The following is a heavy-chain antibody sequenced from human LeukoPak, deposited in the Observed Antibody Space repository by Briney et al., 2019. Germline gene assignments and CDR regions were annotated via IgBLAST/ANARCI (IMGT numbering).Heavy chain of an antibody. CDR1: GGTFSSYT. Sequence: SVKVSCKASGGTFSSYTISWVRQAPGQGLEWMGRIIPILGIANYAQKFQGRVTLTSDKPTSTAYMELSSLRSEDTAVYYCASKGDTYCGGDCYSNWGQGTLVTVSS. V-gene: IGHV1-69*02. CDR3: ASKGDTYCGGDCYSN. CDR2: IIPILGIA. D-gene: IGHD2-21*01. J-gene: IGHJ4*02.